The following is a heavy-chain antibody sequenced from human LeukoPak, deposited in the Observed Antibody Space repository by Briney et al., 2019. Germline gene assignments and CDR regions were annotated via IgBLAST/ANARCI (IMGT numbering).Heavy chain of an antibody. D-gene: IGHD3-10*01. Sequence: SETLSLTWTVSGGSISSGGYYWSWIRQHPGKGLEWIGYIYYSGSTYYNPSLKSRVTISVDTSKNQFSLKLSSVTAADTAVYYCARRGVRGVPFDYWGQGTLVTVSS. CDR1: GGSISSGGYY. CDR2: IYYSGST. CDR3: ARRGVRGVPFDY. J-gene: IGHJ4*02. V-gene: IGHV4-31*02.